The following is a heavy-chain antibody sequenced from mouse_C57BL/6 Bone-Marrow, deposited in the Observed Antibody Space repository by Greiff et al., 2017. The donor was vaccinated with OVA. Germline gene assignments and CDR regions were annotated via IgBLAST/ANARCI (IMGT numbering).Heavy chain of an antibody. CDR3: ARRRDYDAFAY. CDR1: GYTFTRYW. D-gene: IGHD2-4*01. V-gene: IGHV1-50*01. J-gene: IGHJ3*01. Sequence: VQLQQPGAELVTPGASVQLSCKASGYTFTRYWMQWVNQRPGQGLAWIGELDPSDSFTKYHPKFQGKATLTVDTSSSTAYMPLSSLTSEDSAVYYCARRRDYDAFAYWGQGTLVTVSA. CDR2: LDPSDSFT.